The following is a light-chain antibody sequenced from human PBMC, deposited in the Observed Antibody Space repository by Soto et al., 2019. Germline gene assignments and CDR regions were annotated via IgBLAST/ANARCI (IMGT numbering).Light chain of an antibody. CDR3: QKYNGAPPET. CDR2: AAS. V-gene: IGKV1-27*01. Sequence: DIQMTQSPSSLSATVGDRVTITCRASQDISNYLAWHQQKPGKVPKLLIYAASTLQPGVPSRFSGSGSGTDFTLTISSLQPEDVATYYCQKYNGAPPETFGPGTEVAIK. CDR1: QDISNY. J-gene: IGKJ3*01.